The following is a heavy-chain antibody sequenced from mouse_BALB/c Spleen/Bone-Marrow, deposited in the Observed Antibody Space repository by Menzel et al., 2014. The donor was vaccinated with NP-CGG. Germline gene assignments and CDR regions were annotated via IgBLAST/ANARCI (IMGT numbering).Heavy chain of an antibody. D-gene: IGHD1-1*01. Sequence: EVMLVESGAELVKPGASVKLSCTASGFNIKDTYMHWVKQRPEQGLEWIGRIDPANGNTKYDPKFQGKATITADTSSNTAYLQLSSLTSEDTAVYYCAYYYYGRYFDVWGAGTTVTVSS. J-gene: IGHJ1*01. CDR1: GFNIKDTY. V-gene: IGHV14-3*02. CDR3: AYYYYGRYFDV. CDR2: IDPANGNT.